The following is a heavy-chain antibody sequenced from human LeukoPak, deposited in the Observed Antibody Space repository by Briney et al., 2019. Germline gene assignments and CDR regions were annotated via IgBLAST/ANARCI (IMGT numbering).Heavy chain of an antibody. D-gene: IGHD3-22*01. CDR3: ARGLGPAYYYDSSGYYVDY. J-gene: IGHJ4*02. CDR1: GFTFSSYA. Sequence: GGSLRPSCAASGFTFSSYAMSWVRQAPGKGLEWVSAISGSGGSTYYADSVKGRFTISRDNSKNTLYLQMNSLRAEDTAVYYCARGLGPAYYYDSSGYYVDYWGQGTLVTVSS. V-gene: IGHV3-23*01. CDR2: ISGSGGST.